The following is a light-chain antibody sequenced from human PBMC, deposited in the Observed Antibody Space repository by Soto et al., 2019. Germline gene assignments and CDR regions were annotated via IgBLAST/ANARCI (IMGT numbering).Light chain of an antibody. CDR1: SSDVGGYNY. Sequence: VLTQPASVSGSPGQSITISCTGTSSDVGGYNYVSWYQHHPGKAPKLMIYDVSNRPSGVSNRFSGSKSGNTASLTISGLQAEDEADYYCSSYTSSSTVVFGGGTKLTVL. J-gene: IGLJ2*01. CDR3: SSYTSSSTVV. CDR2: DVS. V-gene: IGLV2-14*03.